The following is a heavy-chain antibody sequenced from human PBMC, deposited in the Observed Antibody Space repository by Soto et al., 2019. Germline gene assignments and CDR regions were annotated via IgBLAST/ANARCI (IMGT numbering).Heavy chain of an antibody. CDR2: IGGSGTTI. Sequence: EVQLVESGGDLVQPGGSLRLSCAASGFSFSTYSMNWVRQAPGKGLEWVSYIGGSGTTIYYADSVKGRFTISRDNAKNSLYLQMNNLRAEDTAVYYCVRDYLWAFDIWGQGTMVTVSS. CDR1: GFSFSTYS. CDR3: VRDYLWAFDI. J-gene: IGHJ3*02. D-gene: IGHD3-16*01. V-gene: IGHV3-48*01.